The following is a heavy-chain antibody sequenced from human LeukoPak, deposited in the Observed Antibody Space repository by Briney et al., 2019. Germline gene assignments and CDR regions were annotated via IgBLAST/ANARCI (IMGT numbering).Heavy chain of an antibody. D-gene: IGHD2-15*01. CDR1: GFTFSSYA. Sequence: PGGSLRLPCAASGFTFSSYAMHWVRQAPGKGLEWVAVISYDGSNKYYADSVKGRFTISRDNSKNTLYLQMNSLRAEDTAVYYCAREVVVAATRCNWFDPWGQGTLVTVSS. V-gene: IGHV3-30-3*01. CDR2: ISYDGSNK. J-gene: IGHJ5*02. CDR3: AREVVVAATRCNWFDP.